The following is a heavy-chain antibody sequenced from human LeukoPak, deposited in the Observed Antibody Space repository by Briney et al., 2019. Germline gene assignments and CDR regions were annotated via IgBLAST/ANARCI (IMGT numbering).Heavy chain of an antibody. J-gene: IGHJ5*02. CDR1: GYSFTAHF. Sequence: ASVKVSCKASGYSFTAHFLHWVRQAPGQGLEWMGWMNPNSGDTNYATKFQGRVTMTRDTSISTAYLELSRLRSDDTAVYYCARRMVSIGPAGTAGWFDPWGQGTLVTVSS. V-gene: IGHV1-2*02. CDR3: ARRMVSIGPAGTAGWFDP. D-gene: IGHD6-13*01. CDR2: MNPNSGDT.